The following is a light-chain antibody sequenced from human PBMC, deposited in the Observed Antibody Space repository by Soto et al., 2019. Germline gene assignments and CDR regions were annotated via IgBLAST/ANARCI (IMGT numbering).Light chain of an antibody. CDR1: SSDIGGYNY. CDR3: CSYAGRSTFEV. CDR2: EGS. V-gene: IGLV2-23*03. Sequence: QSALTQPPSASGSPGQSVTISCTGTSSDIGGYNYVSWYQQYPGKAPKLMIYEGSKRPSGVSNRFSGSRSGNTASLTISGLQAEDEADYYCCSYAGRSTFEVFGGGTKLTVL. J-gene: IGLJ3*02.